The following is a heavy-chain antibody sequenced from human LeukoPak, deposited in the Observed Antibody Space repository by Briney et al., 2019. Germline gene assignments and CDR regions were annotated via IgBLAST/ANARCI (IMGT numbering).Heavy chain of an antibody. CDR1: GGSISSYY. CDR3: ARDEARSSSWYRWFDP. CDR2: IYTSGST. D-gene: IGHD6-13*01. J-gene: IGHJ5*02. Sequence: SETLSLTCTVSGGSISSYYWSWIRQPAGKGLEWIGRIYTSGSTNYNPSLKSRVTMSVDTSKNQFSLKLSSVTTADTAVYYCARDEARSSSWYRWFDPWGQGTLVTVSS. V-gene: IGHV4-4*07.